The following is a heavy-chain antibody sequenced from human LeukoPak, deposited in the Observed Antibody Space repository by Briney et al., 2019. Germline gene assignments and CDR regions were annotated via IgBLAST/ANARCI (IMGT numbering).Heavy chain of an antibody. D-gene: IGHD1-26*01. CDR2: IIPIFGTA. Sequence: SVTVSCMASGGTFSSYAISWLRQAAGQGLEWMGRIIPIFGTANYAQKFQGRVTITADKSTSTAYMELSSLRSEDTAVYYCATIVGATNEGFDPWGQGTLVTVSS. J-gene: IGHJ5*02. V-gene: IGHV1-69*06. CDR1: GGTFSSYA. CDR3: ATIVGATNEGFDP.